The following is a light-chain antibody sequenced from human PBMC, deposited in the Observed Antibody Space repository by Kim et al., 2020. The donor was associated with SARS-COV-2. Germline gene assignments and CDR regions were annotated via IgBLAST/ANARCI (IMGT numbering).Light chain of an antibody. Sequence: SPGERATLSCRASQSVGSNYLAWNQQKPGQAPRLLIYGASSRATGVPDRFSGSGSGTDFTLTINRLEPEDFAVYFCQQYDSSPRTFGQGTKVDIK. V-gene: IGKV3-20*01. J-gene: IGKJ1*01. CDR3: QQYDSSPRT. CDR1: QSVGSNY. CDR2: GAS.